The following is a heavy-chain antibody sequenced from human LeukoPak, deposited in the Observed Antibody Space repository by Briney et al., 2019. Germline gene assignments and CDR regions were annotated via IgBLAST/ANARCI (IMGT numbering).Heavy chain of an antibody. D-gene: IGHD3-22*01. J-gene: IGHJ3*02. CDR1: GFTFDDYA. V-gene: IGHV3-9*01. Sequence: GGSLRLSCAASGFTFDDYAMHWVRQAPGKGLEWVSGISWNSGSIGYADSVKGRFTISRDNAKNSLYLQMNSLRAEDTALYYCAKGLRYYYDSSGYFRAFDIWGQGTMVTVSS. CDR2: ISWNSGSI. CDR3: AKGLRYYYDSSGYFRAFDI.